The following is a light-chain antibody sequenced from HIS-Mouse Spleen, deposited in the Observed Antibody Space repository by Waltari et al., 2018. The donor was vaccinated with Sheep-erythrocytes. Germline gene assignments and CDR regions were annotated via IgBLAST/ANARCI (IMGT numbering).Light chain of an antibody. CDR1: QSISSY. CDR3: QQSYSTPYT. Sequence: DIQMTQSPSSLSASVGDRVTITCRASQSISSYLNWYQQKPGKAPKLLIYAESRLPSGVPSRFSGSGSGTDFTLTISSLQPEDFATYYCQQSYSTPYTFGQGTKLEIK. J-gene: IGKJ2*01. CDR2: AES. V-gene: IGKV1-39*01.